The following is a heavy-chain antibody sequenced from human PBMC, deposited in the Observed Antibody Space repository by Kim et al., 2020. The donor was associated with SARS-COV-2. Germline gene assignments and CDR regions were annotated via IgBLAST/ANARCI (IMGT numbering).Heavy chain of an antibody. CDR1: GFSFSSYA. D-gene: IGHD6-13*01. CDR2: ISDSAGTT. J-gene: IGHJ4*02. V-gene: IGHV3-23*01. CDR3: AKGKYSSNWYVFDL. Sequence: GGSLRLSCAASGFSFSSYAMSWVRQAPGKGLEWVSVISDSAGTTIYADSVKGRFTISRDNSKNTLDLQMNSLRADDTAEYYCAKGKYSSNWYVFDLWGQGTPVTVSS.